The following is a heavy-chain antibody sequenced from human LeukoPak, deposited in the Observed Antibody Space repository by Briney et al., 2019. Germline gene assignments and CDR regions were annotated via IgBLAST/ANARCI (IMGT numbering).Heavy chain of an antibody. D-gene: IGHD2-15*01. CDR2: ISGSGIT. CDR1: GFTFSGYA. J-gene: IGHJ4*02. V-gene: IGHV3-23*01. Sequence: GGSLRLSCATSGFTFSGYAMNWVHQAPGKGLEWVSGISGSGITCYPNSVKGRFTISRDNSKNTLYLQMDSLRAEDTAVYYCAKGSGGSCYSGIDYWGQGTLVTVSS. CDR3: AKGSGGSCYSGIDY.